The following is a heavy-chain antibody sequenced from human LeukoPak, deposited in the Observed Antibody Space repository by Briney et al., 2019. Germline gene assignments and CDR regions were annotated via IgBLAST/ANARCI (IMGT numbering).Heavy chain of an antibody. D-gene: IGHD1-1*01. J-gene: IGHJ4*02. CDR1: GFTLRRHW. Sequence: SGGSLRLSCAASGFTLRRHWMHWVRQAPGKGLEWVSAISGSGGSTYYADSVKGRFTISRGNAKNSLYLQMNSLRAEDTAVYYCAREVLSWKSFDYWGQGTLVTVSS. CDR2: ISGSGGST. CDR3: AREVLSWKSFDY. V-gene: IGHV3-48*01.